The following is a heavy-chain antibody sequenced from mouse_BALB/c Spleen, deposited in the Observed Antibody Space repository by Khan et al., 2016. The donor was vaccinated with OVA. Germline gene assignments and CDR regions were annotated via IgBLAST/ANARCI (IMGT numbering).Heavy chain of an antibody. D-gene: IGHD1-1*01. Sequence: QIQLVQSGAELAKPGASVKMSCKASGYTFNNYWILWVKQRPGQGLEWIGYINPSTGYTEYNQNFKDKATLTADKSSSTAYLQLSSLTSEDSAVYYCAISCLRWDFDYWGQGTTLTVSS. J-gene: IGHJ2*01. V-gene: IGHV1-7*01. CDR3: AISCLRWDFDY. CDR2: INPSTGYT. CDR1: GYTFNNYW.